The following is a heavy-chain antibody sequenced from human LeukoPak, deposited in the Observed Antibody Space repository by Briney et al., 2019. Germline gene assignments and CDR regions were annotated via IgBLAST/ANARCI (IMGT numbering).Heavy chain of an antibody. D-gene: IGHD2-15*01. CDR2: IYYSGST. V-gene: IGHV4-30-4*01. Sequence: SQTLSLACTVSGGSISSSDYYWSWIRQPPGKGLEWIGYIYYSGSTYYNPSLKSRVTISVDTSKNQFSLKLSSVTAADTAVYYCARGVIVVVAATEVFDYWGQGTLVTVSS. J-gene: IGHJ4*02. CDR1: GGSISSSDYY. CDR3: ARGVIVVVAATEVFDY.